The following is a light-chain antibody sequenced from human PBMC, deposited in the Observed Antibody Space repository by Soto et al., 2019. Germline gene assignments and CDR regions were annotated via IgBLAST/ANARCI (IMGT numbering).Light chain of an antibody. CDR1: SSDVGTYNL. CDR3: CSDAGSRV. V-gene: IGLV2-23*01. CDR2: EGS. Sequence: QSALTQPASVSGSPGQSITISCTGTSSDVGTYNLVSWYQQHPGKAPKLMIYEGSKRPSGVSNRFSDSKSGNTASLTISGRQAEDEADYYCCSDAGSRVFGGGTKVTVL. J-gene: IGLJ3*02.